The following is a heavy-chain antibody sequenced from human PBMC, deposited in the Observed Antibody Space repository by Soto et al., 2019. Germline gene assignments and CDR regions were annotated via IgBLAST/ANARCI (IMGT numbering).Heavy chain of an antibody. CDR2: IYWDDDE. V-gene: IGHV2-5*02. Sequence: SGPTLVNPTQTLTLTCTFSGFSLSTSGVGVGWIRQPPGKALEWLALIYWDDDERYNPSLKRRLTITKDTSKNQVVLKMTNMDTVDTATYFCAHKGKNYYDCGVYEYFFANWARGPRVTVSS. J-gene: IGHJ4*02. CDR3: AHKGKNYYDCGVYEYFFAN. D-gene: IGHD3-22*01. CDR1: GFSLSTSGVG.